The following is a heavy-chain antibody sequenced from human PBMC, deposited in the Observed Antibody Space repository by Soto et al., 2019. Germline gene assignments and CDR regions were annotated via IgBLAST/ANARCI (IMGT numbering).Heavy chain of an antibody. CDR1: GFTFSSYG. CDR2: ISYDGSNK. D-gene: IGHD5-12*01. CDR3: AKEGARDGYNLVDY. V-gene: IGHV3-30*18. J-gene: IGHJ4*02. Sequence: GGSLRLSCAASGFTFSSYGMHWVRQAPGKGLEWVAVISYDGSNKYYADSVKGRFTISRDNSKNTLYLQMNSLRAEDTAVYYCAKEGARDGYNLVDYWGQGTLVTVSS.